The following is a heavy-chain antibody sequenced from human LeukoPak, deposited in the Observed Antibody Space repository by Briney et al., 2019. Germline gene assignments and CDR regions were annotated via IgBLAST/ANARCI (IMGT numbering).Heavy chain of an antibody. D-gene: IGHD6-19*01. Sequence: GGYLRLSCAASGFTFSSYGMHWVRQAPGKGLDWVAVIWYDGSNKYYADSVKGRFTISRDSSKNTLYLQMNSLRAEDTAVYYCARGIAVAAPGPAFDIWGQGTMVTVSS. V-gene: IGHV3-33*01. CDR2: IWYDGSNK. CDR1: GFTFSSYG. CDR3: ARGIAVAAPGPAFDI. J-gene: IGHJ3*02.